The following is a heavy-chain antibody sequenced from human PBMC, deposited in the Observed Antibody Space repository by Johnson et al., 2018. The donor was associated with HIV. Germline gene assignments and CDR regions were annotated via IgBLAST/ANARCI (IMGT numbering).Heavy chain of an antibody. J-gene: IGHJ3*01. Sequence: VQLVESGGGVVQPGRSLRLSCAASGFTFSSYGMHWVRQAPGKGLEWVSDISDSGGSTYYADSVKGRFTISRDNAKKMLYLQMNRRRADDTALYYCARKQWLEIPSDALDVWGQGTMVTVSS. V-gene: IGHV3-23*04. D-gene: IGHD6-19*01. CDR1: GFTFSSYG. CDR2: ISDSGGST. CDR3: ARKQWLEIPSDALDV.